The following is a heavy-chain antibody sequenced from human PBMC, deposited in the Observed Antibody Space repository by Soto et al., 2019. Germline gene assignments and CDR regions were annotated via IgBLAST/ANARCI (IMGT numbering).Heavy chain of an antibody. CDR2: MYNTGST. D-gene: IGHD2-21*02. CDR1: GVSISGYY. V-gene: IGHV4-59*01. Sequence: SVTLSLTCTVSGVSISGYYWSWVRQPPGKGLEWIGYMYNTGSTVYNPSFKSRVTISVDTSKNQFSLKLTSVTAADTAVYYCARDLWGYCGADCYPLDVWGQGTTVTVSS. CDR3: ARDLWGYCGADCYPLDV. J-gene: IGHJ6*02.